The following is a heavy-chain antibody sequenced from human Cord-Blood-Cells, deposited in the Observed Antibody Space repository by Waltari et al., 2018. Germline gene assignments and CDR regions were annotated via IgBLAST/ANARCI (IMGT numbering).Heavy chain of an antibody. J-gene: IGHJ4*02. V-gene: IGHV1-18*01. CDR2: ISAYNGNT. Sequence: QVQLVQSGAEVKKPGASVKVSCKASGYTFTSYGISWVRQAPGQGLEWMGWISAYNGNTNYAQKLQGRVTMTTDTSTSTAYMELRGLRSDDTAVYYCARDITRYCSSTSCYAGDYWGQGTLVTVSS. CDR1: GYTFTSYG. CDR3: ARDITRYCSSTSCYAGDY. D-gene: IGHD2-2*01.